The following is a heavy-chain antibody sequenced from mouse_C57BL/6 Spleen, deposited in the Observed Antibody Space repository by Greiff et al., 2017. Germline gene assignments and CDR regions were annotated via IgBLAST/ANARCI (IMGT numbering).Heavy chain of an antibody. J-gene: IGHJ4*01. CDR1: GYTFTGYW. V-gene: IGHV1-9*01. CDR2: ILPGSGST. CDR3: ARSGPIRQLRLQDAMDY. D-gene: IGHD3-2*02. Sequence: VQLQQSGAELMKPGASVKLSCKATGYTFTGYWIEWVKQRPGHGLEWIGEILPGSGSTNYNEKFKGKATFTADTSSNTAYMQLSSLTTEDSAIYYGARSGPIRQLRLQDAMDYWGQGTSVTVSS.